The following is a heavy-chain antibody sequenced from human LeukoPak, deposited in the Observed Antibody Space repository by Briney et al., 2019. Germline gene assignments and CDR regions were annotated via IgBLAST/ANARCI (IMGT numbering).Heavy chain of an antibody. D-gene: IGHD2-21*01. V-gene: IGHV3-23*01. Sequence: PGGSLRLSCAASGFTFSSYAMSWVRQAPGKGLEWVSAISSSGGSTYYADSVKGRFTISRDNSKNTLYLQMNSLRAEDTAVYYCAKDAAFDGHKMWYFDYWGQGTLVTVSS. CDR3: AKDAAFDGHKMWYFDY. J-gene: IGHJ4*02. CDR2: ISSSGGST. CDR1: GFTFSSYA.